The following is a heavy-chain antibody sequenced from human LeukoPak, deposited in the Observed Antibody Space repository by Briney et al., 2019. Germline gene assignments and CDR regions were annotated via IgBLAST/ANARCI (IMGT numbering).Heavy chain of an antibody. CDR3: AREFSGYIDF. Sequence: ASVKVSCKACGYTFINYYMHWVRQAPGQGLEWMGIINPSGGGTSYAQKFQGRVTMTRDTSTSTVYMEVSSLRSEDTAVYYCAREFSGYIDFWGQGTLVTVSS. V-gene: IGHV1-46*01. D-gene: IGHD1-26*01. J-gene: IGHJ4*02. CDR1: GYTFINYY. CDR2: INPSGGGT.